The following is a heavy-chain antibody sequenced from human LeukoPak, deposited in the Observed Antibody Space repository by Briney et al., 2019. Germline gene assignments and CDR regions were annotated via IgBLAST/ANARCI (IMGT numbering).Heavy chain of an antibody. CDR3: ARDRAVAANAFDI. V-gene: IGHV3-21*01. Sequence: GGSLRLSCAASGFTFSSYSMNWVRQAPGKGPEWVSSISSSSYIYYADSVKGRFTISRDNAKNSLYLQMNSLRAEDTAVYYCARDRAVAANAFDIWGQGTMVTVSS. J-gene: IGHJ3*02. CDR2: ISSSSYI. D-gene: IGHD6-19*01. CDR1: GFTFSSYS.